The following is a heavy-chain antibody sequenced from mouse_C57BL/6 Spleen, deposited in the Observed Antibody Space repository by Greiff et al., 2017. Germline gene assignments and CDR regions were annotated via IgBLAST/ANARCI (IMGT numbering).Heavy chain of an antibody. J-gene: IGHJ4*01. V-gene: IGHV14-4*01. CDR2: IDPENGDT. CDR1: GFNIKDDY. Sequence: EVQLQQSGAELVRPGASVKLSCTASGFNIKDDYMHWVKQRPEQGLEWIGWIDPENGDTEYASKFQGKATITADTSSNTAYLQLSSLTSEDTAVYYCTTRIGSSYAMDYWGQGTSVTVSS. CDR3: TTRIGSSYAMDY. D-gene: IGHD1-1*01.